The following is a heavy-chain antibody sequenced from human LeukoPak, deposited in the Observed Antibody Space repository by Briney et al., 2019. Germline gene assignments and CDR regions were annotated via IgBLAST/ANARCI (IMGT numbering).Heavy chain of an antibody. Sequence: GGSLRLSCAASGFTFSSYAMSWVRQAPGKGLEWVSAISGSGGSTYYADSVKGRFTISRDNSKNTLYLQMNSLRAEGTAVYYCAKGKFNYYYYYMDVWGKGTTVTVSS. CDR1: GFTFSSYA. V-gene: IGHV3-23*01. CDR3: AKGKFNYYYYYMDV. CDR2: ISGSGGST. J-gene: IGHJ6*03.